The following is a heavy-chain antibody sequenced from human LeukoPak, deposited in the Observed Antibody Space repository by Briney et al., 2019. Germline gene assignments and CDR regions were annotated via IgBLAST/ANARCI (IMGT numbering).Heavy chain of an antibody. V-gene: IGHV3-48*03. Sequence: GGSLRLSCSASGFTFSNYEMNWVRQAPGKGLEWVSYIASSGSTIYYADSVKGRFTISRDNSKSSLYLQMNSLRADDTAVYYCATSRGYFFRWFQHWGQGTLVTVSS. CDR3: ATSRGYFFRWFQH. J-gene: IGHJ1*01. D-gene: IGHD3-22*01. CDR1: GFTFSNYE. CDR2: IASSGSTI.